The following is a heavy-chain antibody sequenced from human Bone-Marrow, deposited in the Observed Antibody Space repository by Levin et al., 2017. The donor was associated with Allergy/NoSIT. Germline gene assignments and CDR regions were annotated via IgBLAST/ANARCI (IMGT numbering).Heavy chain of an antibody. D-gene: IGHD1-14*01. Sequence: SCAASGFTVSSNYMSWVRQAPGKGLEWVSVIYSGGSTYYADSVKGRFTISRDNSKNTLYLQMNSLRAEDTAVYYCARGHRGYFDYWGQGTLVTVSS. CDR2: IYSGGST. V-gene: IGHV3-53*01. J-gene: IGHJ4*02. CDR3: ARGHRGYFDY. CDR1: GFTVSSNY.